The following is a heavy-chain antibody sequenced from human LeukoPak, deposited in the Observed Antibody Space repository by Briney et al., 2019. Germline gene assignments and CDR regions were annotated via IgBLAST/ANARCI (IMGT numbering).Heavy chain of an antibody. CDR3: ARGYGRGDYFDY. CDR2: TYYRSKWYN. Sequence: SQTLSLTCAISGDSVSSNSAAWTWIRQSPSRGLEWLGRTYYRSKWYNDYAVSVKSRITNNPDTSKNLFSLHLNSVTPEDTAVYYCARGYGRGDYFDYWGQGTLVTVSS. D-gene: IGHD2-15*01. V-gene: IGHV6-1*01. CDR1: GDSVSSNSAA. J-gene: IGHJ4*02.